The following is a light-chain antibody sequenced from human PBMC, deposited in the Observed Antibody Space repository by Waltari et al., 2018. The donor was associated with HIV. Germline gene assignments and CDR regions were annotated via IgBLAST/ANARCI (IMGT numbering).Light chain of an antibody. V-gene: IGLV2-23*02. CDR3: CAYAGSTTYVI. CDR1: SSDVGGYNL. CDR2: EVS. J-gene: IGLJ2*01. Sequence: SALPQPASVSGSPGQSITISCTGTSSDVGGYNLVSRYQQHPGKAPKLMIYEVSKRPSGVSNRFSGSKSGNTASLTISGLQAEDEADYYCCAYAGSTTYVIFGGGTKLTVL.